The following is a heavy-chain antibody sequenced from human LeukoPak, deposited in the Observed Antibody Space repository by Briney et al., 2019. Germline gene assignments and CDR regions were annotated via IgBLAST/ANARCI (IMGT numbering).Heavy chain of an antibody. CDR3: ARGPLYTRDAFDI. V-gene: IGHV4-34*01. D-gene: IGHD3-16*01. CDR1: GGSFSGYY. J-gene: IGHJ3*02. CDR2: INHSGST. Sequence: PSETLSLTCAVYGGSFSGYYWSWIRQPPGKGLEWIGEINHSGSTNYNPSLKSRVTISVDTSKNQFSLKLSSVTAADTAVYYCARGPLYTRDAFDIWGQGTMVTVSS.